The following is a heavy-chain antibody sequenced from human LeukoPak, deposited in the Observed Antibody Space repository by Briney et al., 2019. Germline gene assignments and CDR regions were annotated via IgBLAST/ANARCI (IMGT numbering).Heavy chain of an antibody. J-gene: IGHJ3*01. D-gene: IGHD5-12*01. CDR3: ARAFSSGCHSYDAFDL. CDR1: GNTFTTYD. Sequence: ASVKVSCKASGNTFTTYDINWVRQATGQGLEWMGWMNPNSGNTGYAQKFQGRVTMTRNTSITTAYMELGSLRSEDTAVYYCARAFSSGCHSYDAFDLWGQGTMVTVSS. CDR2: MNPNSGNT. V-gene: IGHV1-8*01.